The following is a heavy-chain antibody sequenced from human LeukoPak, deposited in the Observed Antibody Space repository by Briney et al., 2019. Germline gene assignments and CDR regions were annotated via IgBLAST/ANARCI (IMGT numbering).Heavy chain of an antibody. Sequence: HPGGSLRLSCATSGFTFSNSDMNWVRQAPGKGLEWVSYISSSGTTILYADSVKGRFTISRDNAKNSLYLQMNSLRAEDTAVYYCARESIVGVSFGYFDYWGQGTLVTVSS. J-gene: IGHJ4*02. V-gene: IGHV3-48*04. CDR1: GFTFSNSD. D-gene: IGHD1-26*01. CDR3: ARESIVGVSFGYFDY. CDR2: ISSSGTTI.